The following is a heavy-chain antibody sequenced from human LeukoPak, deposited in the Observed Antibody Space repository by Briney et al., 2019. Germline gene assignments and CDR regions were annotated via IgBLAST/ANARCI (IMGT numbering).Heavy chain of an antibody. CDR3: AGDGSGSYYSGYFDY. J-gene: IGHJ4*02. D-gene: IGHD3-10*01. Sequence: GGSLRLSCAASGFTVSSNYMSWVRQAPGKGLEWVSVIYSGGSTYYADSVKGRFTISRDNSKNTLYLQMNSLSAEDTAVYYCAGDGSGSYYSGYFDYWGQGTLVTVSS. V-gene: IGHV3-66*01. CDR2: IYSGGST. CDR1: GFTVSSNY.